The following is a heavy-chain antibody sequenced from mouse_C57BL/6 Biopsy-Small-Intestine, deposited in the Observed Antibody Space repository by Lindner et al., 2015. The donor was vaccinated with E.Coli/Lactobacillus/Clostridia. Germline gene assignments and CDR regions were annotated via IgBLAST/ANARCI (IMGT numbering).Heavy chain of an antibody. CDR2: INPSSGYT. CDR1: GYTFTSYW. CDR3: ARGFLLSFYVMDY. V-gene: IGHV1-7*01. J-gene: IGHJ4*01. Sequence: VQLQESGAELAKPGASVKMSCKASGYTFTSYWMHWVKQRPGQGLEWIGYINPSSGYTEYNQKFKDKATLTADKSSSTAYMQLSSLTSEDSAVYYCARGFLLSFYVMDYWGQGTSVTVSS. D-gene: IGHD2-1*01.